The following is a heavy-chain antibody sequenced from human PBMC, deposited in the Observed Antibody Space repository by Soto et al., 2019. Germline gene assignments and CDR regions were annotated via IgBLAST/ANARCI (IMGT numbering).Heavy chain of an antibody. CDR2: ISSTTNYI. CDR1: GFTFTRYS. CDR3: SRESETLTSNIDY. Sequence: PGGSLRLSCAASGFTFTRYSMNWVRQAPGKGLEWVSSISSTTNYIYYADSMKGRFTVSRDNAKNSVYLEMNSLSAEDTAVYYCSRESETLTSNIDYWRQGPLVTVSS. V-gene: IGHV3-21*01. J-gene: IGHJ4*02.